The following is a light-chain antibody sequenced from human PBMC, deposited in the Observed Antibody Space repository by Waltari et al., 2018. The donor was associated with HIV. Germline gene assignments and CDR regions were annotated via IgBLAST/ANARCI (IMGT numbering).Light chain of an antibody. CDR1: PSLLNSNGFNY. CDR2: LGS. Sequence: DIVVTQSPLSLPVTPGEPASISCRSSPSLLNSNGFNYLDWYLQKPGQSPRLLIYLGSNRAPGVPDRFSGSGSGTDFTLKISRVEAEDVGVYYCMQALQTPLITFGQGTRLEIK. V-gene: IGKV2-28*01. J-gene: IGKJ5*01. CDR3: MQALQTPLIT.